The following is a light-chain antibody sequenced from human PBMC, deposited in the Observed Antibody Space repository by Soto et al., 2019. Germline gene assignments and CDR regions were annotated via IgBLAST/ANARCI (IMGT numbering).Light chain of an antibody. CDR3: SSYTSSSPYV. CDR1: SSDVGGYNY. J-gene: IGLJ1*01. Sequence: QSVLTLPASVSWSPGQSITISCTGTSSDVGGYNYVSWYQQHPGKAPKLMIYEVSNRPSGVSNRFSGSKSGNTASLTISGLQAEDEADYYCSSYTSSSPYVFGTGTKVTVL. V-gene: IGLV2-14*01. CDR2: EVS.